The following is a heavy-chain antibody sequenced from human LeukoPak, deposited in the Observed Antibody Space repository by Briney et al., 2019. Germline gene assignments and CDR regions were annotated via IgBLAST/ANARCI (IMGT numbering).Heavy chain of an antibody. V-gene: IGHV3-48*01. J-gene: IGHJ4*02. CDR2: LSSSSSTI. CDR1: GFTFSSDN. D-gene: IGHD3-22*01. CDR3: ARDANHYYDSSGYCDY. Sequence: GGSLRLSCAASGFTFSSDNMNWVRQAPGKGLEWVSYLSSSSSTIYYADSVKGRFTISRDIAKNSLYLQMNSLRAEDTAVYYCARDANHYYDSSGYCDYWGQGTLVTVSS.